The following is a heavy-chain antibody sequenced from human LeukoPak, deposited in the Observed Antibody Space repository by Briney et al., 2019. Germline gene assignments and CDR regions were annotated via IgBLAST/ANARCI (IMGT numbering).Heavy chain of an antibody. CDR2: IIPIFGTA. CDR1: GGTFSSYD. D-gene: IGHD2-2*01. J-gene: IGHJ6*02. Sequence: SVTVSCTASGGTFSSYDISWVRQAPGQGLEWMGGIIPIFGTANYAQKFQGRVTITADESTSTAYMELSSLRSEDTAVYYCARDAKDIVVVPAAKTNYYYYGMDVWGQGTTVTVSS. CDR3: ARDAKDIVVVPAAKTNYYYYGMDV. V-gene: IGHV1-69*13.